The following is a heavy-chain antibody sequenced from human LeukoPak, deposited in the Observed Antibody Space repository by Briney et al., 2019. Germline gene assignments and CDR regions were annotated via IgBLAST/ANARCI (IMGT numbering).Heavy chain of an antibody. CDR3: ARDSADSYFIWSYYFDY. CDR2: IGARGDVT. J-gene: IGHJ4*02. Sequence: GGSLRLSCTVSGFAFSGYAMSWVRQAPGKGPEWVSSIGARGDVTYSADSVKGRFTISRDNSKRTLFLQMNSLRAEDTAVYHCARDSADSYFIWSYYFDYWGQGTLVTVSS. V-gene: IGHV3-23*01. D-gene: IGHD4-11*01. CDR1: GFAFSGYA.